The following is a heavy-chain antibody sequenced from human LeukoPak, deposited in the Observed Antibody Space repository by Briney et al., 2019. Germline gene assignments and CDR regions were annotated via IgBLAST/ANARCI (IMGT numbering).Heavy chain of an antibody. CDR1: GYTFTSYD. Sequence: ASVKVSCKASGYTFTSYDINWVRQATGQGLEWMGWVNPNSGNTGYAQKFQGRVTITRNTSISTAYMELGSLRSDDTAVYYCARGRAVAGTRYYDYWGQGTLVAVSS. V-gene: IGHV1-8*03. CDR3: ARGRAVAGTRYYDY. CDR2: VNPNSGNT. J-gene: IGHJ4*02. D-gene: IGHD6-19*01.